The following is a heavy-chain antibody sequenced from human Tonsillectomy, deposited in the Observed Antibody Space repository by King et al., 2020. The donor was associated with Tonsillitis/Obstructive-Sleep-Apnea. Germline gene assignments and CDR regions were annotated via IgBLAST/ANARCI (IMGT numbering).Heavy chain of an antibody. Sequence: VQLVESGGGLVQPGGSLRLSCAASGFTFSSYWMSWVRQAPGKGLEWVANLQKDGSEKYYVDSVKGRFTISRDNAKKSLYLQMNSLRAEDTAVYYCAREFGVVNLYDYWGQGTLVTVSS. CDR1: GFTFSSYW. J-gene: IGHJ4*02. V-gene: IGHV3-7*01. D-gene: IGHD3-3*01. CDR3: AREFGVVNLYDY. CDR2: LQKDGSEK.